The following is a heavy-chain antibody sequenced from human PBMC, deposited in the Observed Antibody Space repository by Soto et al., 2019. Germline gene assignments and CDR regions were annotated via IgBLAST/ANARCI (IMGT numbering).Heavy chain of an antibody. CDR1: GYTFTSYY. Sequence: GASVKVSCKASGYTFTSYYMHWVRQAPGQGLEWMGIINPSGGSTSYAQKFQGRVTMTRDTSTSTVYMELSSLRSEDTAVYYCARDPVEYSSSPVLDYWGQGTLVTVSS. CDR3: ARDPVEYSSSPVLDY. V-gene: IGHV1-46*01. J-gene: IGHJ4*02. CDR2: INPSGGST. D-gene: IGHD6-6*01.